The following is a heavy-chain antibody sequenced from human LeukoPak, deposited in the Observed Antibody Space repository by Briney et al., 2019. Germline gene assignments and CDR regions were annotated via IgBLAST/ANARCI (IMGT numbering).Heavy chain of an antibody. J-gene: IGHJ4*02. D-gene: IGHD3-3*01. CDR3: ARGGGRFLEWLLIDY. V-gene: IGHV3-23*01. Sequence: PGGSLRLSCAASGFTFSSYAMSWVRQAPGKGLERVSGISGSGGSTYYADSVKGRFTISRDNSKNTLYLQMNSLRAEDTAVYYCARGGGRFLEWLLIDYWGQGTLVTVSS. CDR2: ISGSGGST. CDR1: GFTFSSYA.